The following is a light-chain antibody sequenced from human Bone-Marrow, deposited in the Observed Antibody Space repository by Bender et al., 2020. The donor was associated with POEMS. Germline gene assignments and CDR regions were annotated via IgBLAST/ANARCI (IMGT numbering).Light chain of an antibody. J-gene: IGLJ1*01. V-gene: IGLV2-11*01. Sequence: QSALTQPRSVSGSPGQSVSISCTGTSSDVGGYNYVSWYQQYPGKAPKLMIYDVTKRPSGVPDRLSGSKSGNTASLTISGLQAEDEADYYCCSYAGSYTFVFGTGTKVTVL. CDR3: CSYAGSYTFV. CDR1: SSDVGGYNY. CDR2: DVT.